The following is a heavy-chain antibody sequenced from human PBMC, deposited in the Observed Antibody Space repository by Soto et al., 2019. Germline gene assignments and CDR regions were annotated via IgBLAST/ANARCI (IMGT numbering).Heavy chain of an antibody. CDR1: GFSLSSTRMA. CDR2: IYWDDDK. CDR3: AHIVVAGLGYYFDY. Sequence: QITLKESGPTLVKPTQTLTLTCTFSGFSLSSTRMAVGWIRQPPGKALEWLALIYWDDDKRYSPFLKSRLTIXXXHXXNQVVLTMSNMHPVDTARYYCAHIVVAGLGYYFDYWGQGTLVTVSS. D-gene: IGHD6-19*01. V-gene: IGHV2-5*02. J-gene: IGHJ4*02.